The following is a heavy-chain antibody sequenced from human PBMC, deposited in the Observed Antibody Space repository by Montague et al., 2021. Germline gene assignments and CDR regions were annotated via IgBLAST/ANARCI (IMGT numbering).Heavy chain of an antibody. J-gene: IGHJ5*02. V-gene: IGHV4-59*01. D-gene: IGHD1/OR15-1a*01. Sequence: SETLSLTCTVSGGSISTYHWIWLRQPPGKGLEWIGETHYNGDTNYNYNPSLKSRVTISVDKSNNQFSLKLSSVTAADTAVYYCARDREHTYGCFFHPWGQGTLVTVSS. CDR3: ARDREHTYGCFFHP. CDR2: THYNGDT. CDR1: GGSISTYH.